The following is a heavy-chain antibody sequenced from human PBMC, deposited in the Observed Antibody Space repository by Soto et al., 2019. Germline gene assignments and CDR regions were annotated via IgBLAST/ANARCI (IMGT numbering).Heavy chain of an antibody. CDR2: IKSKTDGGTT. V-gene: IGHV3-15*07. CDR1: GFTFSNAW. D-gene: IGHD3-22*01. J-gene: IGHJ4*02. Sequence: GGSLRLSCAASGFTFSNAWMNWVRQAPGKGLEWVGRIKSKTDGGTTDYAAPVKGRFTISRDDSKNTLYLQMNSLKTEDTAVYYCTTDGYDSSGYYYNLGDYWGQGTLVTVSS. CDR3: TTDGYDSSGYYYNLGDY.